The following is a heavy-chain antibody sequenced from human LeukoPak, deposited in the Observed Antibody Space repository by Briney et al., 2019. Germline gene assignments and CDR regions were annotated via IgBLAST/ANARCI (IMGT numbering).Heavy chain of an antibody. J-gene: IGHJ5*02. V-gene: IGHV3-74*03. D-gene: IGHD2-15*01. Sequence: GGSLRLSCAASGFTFSNYFMHWVRQAPGRGLVWVSRINSDGTTTMYADSVKGRFTISRDNAKNTLYLQMNSLRDEDTAVYYCARRVDATRWFDPWGQGTLVTVSS. CDR1: GFTFSNYF. CDR3: ARRVDATRWFDP. CDR2: INSDGTTT.